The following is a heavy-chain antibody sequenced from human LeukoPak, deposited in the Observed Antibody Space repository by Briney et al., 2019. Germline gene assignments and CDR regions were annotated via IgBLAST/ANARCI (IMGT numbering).Heavy chain of an antibody. CDR3: ARIETVADAFDI. J-gene: IGHJ3*02. V-gene: IGHV3-66*01. CDR2: IYSGGST. D-gene: IGHD1-1*01. CDR1: GFTFSSYW. Sequence: GGSLRLSCAASGFTFSSYWMHWVRQAPGKGLEWVSLIYSGGSTSYADSVRGRFTISRDNSKNTLYLQMNSLRAEDTAVYYCARIETVADAFDIWGQGTLVTVSS.